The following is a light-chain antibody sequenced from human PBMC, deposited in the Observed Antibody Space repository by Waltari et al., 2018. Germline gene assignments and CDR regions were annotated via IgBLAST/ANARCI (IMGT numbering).Light chain of an antibody. J-gene: IGKJ1*01. CDR2: AAS. CDR3: QKFDSSQWT. V-gene: IGKV1-27*01. CDR1: QGISNF. Sequence: DIQMTQSPSSLSASVGDRVTITCRASQGISNFVAWYQHKPGRVPKLVIYAASTLQSGVPSRFSGSGSGTDFILTIDSLQPEDVATYYCQKFDSSQWTFGQGTKVEIK.